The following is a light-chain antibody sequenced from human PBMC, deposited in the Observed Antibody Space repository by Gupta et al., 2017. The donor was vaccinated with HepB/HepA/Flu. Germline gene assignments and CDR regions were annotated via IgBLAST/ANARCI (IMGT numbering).Light chain of an antibody. J-gene: IGKJ1*01. CDR2: GVS. Sequence: DIVLTQSPGTLSLSPGERATLSCGASQSVSSSSLAWYQQKPGQAPRLLIYGVSSRATGIPDRFSGSGSGTDFTLTISRLEPEDSAVYYCQQYGSSPWTFGQGTKVEIK. CDR3: QQYGSSPWT. V-gene: IGKV3-20*01. CDR1: QSVSSSS.